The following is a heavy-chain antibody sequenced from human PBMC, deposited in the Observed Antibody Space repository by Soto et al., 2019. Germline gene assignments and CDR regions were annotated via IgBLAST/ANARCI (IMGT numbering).Heavy chain of an antibody. Sequence: QVQLVQSGAEVKKPGASVKISCEASGYSFTSQYVHWVRQAPGQGLEWMGIINPNGGSTTYAQKFPGRVTTDRETSARTRYIEFSCQSTEDKAGSWWGREVVDRAGGGGSEPLDIWGQGTMVTVAS. CDR3: GREVVDRAGGGGSEPLDI. V-gene: IGHV1-46*03. D-gene: IGHD2-15*01. CDR2: INPNGGST. J-gene: IGHJ3*02. CDR1: GYSFTSQY.